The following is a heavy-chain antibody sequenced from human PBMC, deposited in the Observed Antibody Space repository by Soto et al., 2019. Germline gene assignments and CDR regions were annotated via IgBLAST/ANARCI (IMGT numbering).Heavy chain of an antibody. V-gene: IGHV3-33*01. CDR3: ARSKIGDFDGLLF. D-gene: IGHD3-9*01. J-gene: IGHJ4*02. Sequence: QVQLVESGGGVVQPGRSLRLSCAASGFTFSSSDMHWVRQAPGKVLDWVAVIWYDGSIKYYADSVRGRFTISRDNSKNTLYLQLTRLRAEDTAVYYCARSKIGDFDGLLFWGQGTRVTVSS. CDR1: GFTFSSSD. CDR2: IWYDGSIK.